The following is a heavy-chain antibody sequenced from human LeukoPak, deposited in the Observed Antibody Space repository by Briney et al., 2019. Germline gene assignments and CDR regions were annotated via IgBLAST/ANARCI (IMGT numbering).Heavy chain of an antibody. D-gene: IGHD3-3*01. CDR3: ARDTPSSGSIPGFDP. J-gene: IGHJ5*02. CDR1: GYTFTGYY. V-gene: IGHV1-2*02. Sequence: ASVKVSCKASGYTFTGYYMHWVRQAPGQGLEWMGWINPNSGGTNYAQKVQGRVTMTTDTSTSTAYMELRSLRSDDTAVYYCARDTPSSGSIPGFDPWGQGTLVTVSS. CDR2: INPNSGGT.